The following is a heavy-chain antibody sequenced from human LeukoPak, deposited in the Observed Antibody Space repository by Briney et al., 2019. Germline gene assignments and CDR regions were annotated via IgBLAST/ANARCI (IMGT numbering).Heavy chain of an antibody. CDR1: GFTFSSYA. Sequence: GGSLRLSCAASGFTFSSYAMSWVRQAPGKGLEWVSAISGSGGSTYYADSVKGRFTISRDNSKNTLYLQMNSLRAEDTAAYYCGRALVYGGNTGYYYYYYMDVWGKGTTVTVSS. CDR2: ISGSGGST. J-gene: IGHJ6*03. D-gene: IGHD4-23*01. V-gene: IGHV3-23*01. CDR3: GRALVYGGNTGYYYYYYMDV.